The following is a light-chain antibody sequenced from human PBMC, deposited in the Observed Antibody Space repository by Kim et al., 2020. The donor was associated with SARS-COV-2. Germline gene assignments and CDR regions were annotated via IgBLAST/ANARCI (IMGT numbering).Light chain of an antibody. Sequence: SVLTQPPSVSAAPGQKVTISCSGSSSDIGNNYVSWYQQLPGTAPKLLIYDNNKRPSGIPDRFSGSKSGTSATLDITGLQTGDEADYYCGTWHTSLSAWVFGGGTQLTVL. CDR3: GTWHTSLSAWV. V-gene: IGLV1-51*01. CDR1: SSDIGNNY. J-gene: IGLJ3*02. CDR2: DNN.